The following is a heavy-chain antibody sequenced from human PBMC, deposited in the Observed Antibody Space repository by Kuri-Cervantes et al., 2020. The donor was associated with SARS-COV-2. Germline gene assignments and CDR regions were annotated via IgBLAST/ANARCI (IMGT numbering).Heavy chain of an antibody. CDR1: GFTFSNYW. J-gene: IGHJ6*02. V-gene: IGHV3-7*01. CDR2: IKQGGSEN. Sequence: GESLKIPCAASGFTFSNYWISWVRQAPGKGLEWVANIKQGGSENHYVDSVKRRFTISREDDKNSMYLQMNSLSAEDTSVYKCAREGGEGGGMDVWGQGTTVTVSS. D-gene: IGHD1-26*01. CDR3: AREGGEGGGMDV.